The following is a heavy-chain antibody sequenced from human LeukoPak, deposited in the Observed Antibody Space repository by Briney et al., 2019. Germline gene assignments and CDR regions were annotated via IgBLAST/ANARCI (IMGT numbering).Heavy chain of an antibody. Sequence: AGGSLRLSCAASGFTFSSYAMSWVRQAPGKGLEWVSAISGSGGSTYYADSVKGRFTISRDNSKNTLYLQMNSLRAEDTAVYYCAKDDEASWVLRYVYWGQGTLVTVSS. CDR1: GFTFSSYA. CDR3: AKDDEASWVLRYVY. D-gene: IGHD3-9*01. J-gene: IGHJ4*02. V-gene: IGHV3-23*01. CDR2: ISGSGGST.